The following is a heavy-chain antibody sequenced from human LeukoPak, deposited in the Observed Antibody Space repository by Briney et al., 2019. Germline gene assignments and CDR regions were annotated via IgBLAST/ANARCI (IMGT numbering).Heavy chain of an antibody. CDR1: GGSISSHY. J-gene: IGHJ6*03. CDR2: IYDSEST. Sequence: SETLSLTCTVSGGSISSHYWSWVRQPPGKGLEWIGNIYDSESTHYKSSLKSRVTISVDTSKNQFSLRLSSVTAAGTAVYYCARVLQNYYYLDVWGKGTTVTVSS. CDR3: ARVLQNYYYLDV. V-gene: IGHV4-59*11. D-gene: IGHD3-3*01.